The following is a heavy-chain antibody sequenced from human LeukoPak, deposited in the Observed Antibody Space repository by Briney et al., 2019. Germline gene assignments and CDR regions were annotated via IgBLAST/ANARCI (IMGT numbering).Heavy chain of an antibody. V-gene: IGHV3-30*02. CDR1: GFTFSNYG. D-gene: IGHD3-3*01. CDR3: SKTSLSDSSGHYYYMDV. CDR2: IRFDGTHQ. J-gene: IGHJ6*03. Sequence: GGSLRLSCTASGFTFSNYGMHWVRQAPGKGLGWVAFIRFDGTHQYYADSMKGRFTISRDNSKNTVYLQIYSLTPDDTAVYFCSKTSLSDSSGHYYYMDVWGKGTTVTISS.